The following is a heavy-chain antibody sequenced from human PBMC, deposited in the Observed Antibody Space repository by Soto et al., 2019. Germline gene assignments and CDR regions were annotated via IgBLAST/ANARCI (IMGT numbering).Heavy chain of an antibody. CDR2: IYASGST. D-gene: IGHD1-1*01. J-gene: IGHJ4*02. Sequence: SETLSLTCSVSGGSISPYYWSWIRQPAGKGLEWMGRIYASGSTNYNPSLKSRVTMSVSTSKNQFSLKPTSVTAADTATYYCASGGMVIIPTATAFDYWGQGTLVTVSS. CDR1: GGSISPYY. V-gene: IGHV4-4*07. CDR3: ASGGMVIIPTATAFDY.